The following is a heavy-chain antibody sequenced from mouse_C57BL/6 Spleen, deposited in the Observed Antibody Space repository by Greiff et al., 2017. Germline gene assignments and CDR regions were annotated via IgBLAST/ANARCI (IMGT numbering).Heavy chain of an antibody. J-gene: IGHJ2*01. Sequence: QVQLKESGAELVKPGASVKISCKASGYAFSSYWMNWVKQGPGKGLEWIGQIDPGDGDTNYNGKFKGKVTLTADNSASTAYLQLSSLTSEDTAVYYCASHYGPYFDYWGQGTTLTVSS. CDR3: ASHYGPYFDY. CDR2: IDPGDGDT. V-gene: IGHV1-80*01. CDR1: GYAFSSYW. D-gene: IGHD1-1*01.